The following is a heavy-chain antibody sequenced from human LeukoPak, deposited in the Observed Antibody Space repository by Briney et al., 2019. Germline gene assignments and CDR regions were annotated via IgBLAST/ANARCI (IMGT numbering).Heavy chain of an antibody. CDR2: MNPNSGNT. V-gene: IGHV1-8*01. J-gene: IGHJ6*02. Sequence: ASVKVSCKASGYTFTSYDINWVRKATGQGLEWMGWMNPNSGNTGYAQKFQGRVTMTRNTSISTAYMELSSLRSEDTAVYYCARGGLQWLVGSYGMDVWGQGTTVTVSS. CDR1: GYTFTSYD. CDR3: ARGGLQWLVGSYGMDV. D-gene: IGHD6-19*01.